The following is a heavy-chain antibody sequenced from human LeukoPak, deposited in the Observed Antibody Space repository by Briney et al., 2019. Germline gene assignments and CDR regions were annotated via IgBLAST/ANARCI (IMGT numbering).Heavy chain of an antibody. V-gene: IGHV1-46*01. CDR1: GYTFTSNY. CDR3: ARDQEGFDY. J-gene: IGHJ4*02. CDR2: IYPRDGST. Sequence: KPGASVKVSCKASGYTFTSNYIHWVRQAPGQGLEWMGMIYPRDGSTSYAQKFQGRVTVSRDTSTSTVHMELSGLRSEDTAVCYCARDQEGFDYWGQGTLVTVSS.